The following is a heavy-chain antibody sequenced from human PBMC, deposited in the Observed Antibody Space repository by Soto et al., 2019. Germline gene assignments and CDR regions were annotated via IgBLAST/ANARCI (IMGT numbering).Heavy chain of an antibody. CDR1: GLSLSTYS. CDR3: ARGFDLQYGMDV. V-gene: IGHV3-48*02. CDR2: ISGSSDTI. Sequence: DVQLVESGGGLVQRGGSLRLSCAASGLSLSTYSWNWVRQAPRKGLEWVSYISGSSDTIYYADSVKGRFTISRDNAKNSLYLQMNSLRDDDTAVYFCARGFDLQYGMDVWGQGTTVTVSS. D-gene: IGHD3-10*01. J-gene: IGHJ6*02.